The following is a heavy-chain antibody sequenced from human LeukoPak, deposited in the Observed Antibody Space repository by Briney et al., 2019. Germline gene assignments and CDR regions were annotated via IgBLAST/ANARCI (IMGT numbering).Heavy chain of an antibody. V-gene: IGHV3-23*01. CDR1: GFTFSSYA. CDR2: ISGSGGST. D-gene: IGHD3-9*01. Sequence: GGSLRLSCAASGFTFSSYAMSWVRQAPGKGLEWVSAISGSGGSTYYADSVKGRFTISRDNSKNTLYLQMNSLRAEDTAVYYCAKEALRYDILTGYYTSSEVDYWGQGTPVTVSS. CDR3: AKEALRYDILTGYYTSSEVDY. J-gene: IGHJ4*02.